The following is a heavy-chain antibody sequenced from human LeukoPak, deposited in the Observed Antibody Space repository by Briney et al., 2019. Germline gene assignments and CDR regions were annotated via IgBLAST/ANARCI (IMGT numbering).Heavy chain of an antibody. V-gene: IGHV3-30-3*01. J-gene: IGHJ5*02. CDR2: ISYDGSNK. D-gene: IGHD3-22*01. Sequence: GGSLRLSCAASGFTFSSYAMHWVRQAPGKGLEWVAVISYDGSNKYYADSVKGRFTISRDNSKNTLYLQMNSLRAEDTAVYYCARGPRVSLMIVVVIVGPWGQGTLVTVSS. CDR3: ARGPRVSLMIVVVIVGP. CDR1: GFTFSSYA.